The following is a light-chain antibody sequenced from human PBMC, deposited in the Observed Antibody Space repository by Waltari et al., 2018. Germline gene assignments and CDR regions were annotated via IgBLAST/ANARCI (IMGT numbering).Light chain of an antibody. CDR2: TAS. CDR1: QTISTY. Sequence: DLQMTQSPSSLSASVGDRVTITCRASQTISTYLNWYQQKPGKAPKLLIYTASSLQSGVPSRFSGSRSGTDFTLTISSLQPEDFATYYCQQSYSTPPYTFGQGTKLGI. J-gene: IGKJ2*01. CDR3: QQSYSTPPYT. V-gene: IGKV1-39*01.